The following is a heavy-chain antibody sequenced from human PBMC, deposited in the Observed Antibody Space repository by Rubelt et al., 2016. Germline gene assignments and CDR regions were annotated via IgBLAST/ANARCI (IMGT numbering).Heavy chain of an antibody. CDR3: ARGSPGDY. V-gene: IGHV3-21*01. CDR1: GFTFTTAG. Sequence: EVQLLESGGGLAQPGGSLRLSCAASGFTFTTAGMTWIRQAPGKGLEWVSTIVYSGDHQYYADSVKGRFTVSRDNARNSLFLQMNSLRADDTGVDYCARGSPGDYWGQGTLVIVSP. J-gene: IGHJ4*02. CDR2: IVYSGDHQ.